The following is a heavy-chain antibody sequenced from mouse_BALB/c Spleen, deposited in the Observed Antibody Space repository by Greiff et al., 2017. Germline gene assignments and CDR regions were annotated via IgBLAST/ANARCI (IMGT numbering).Heavy chain of an antibody. CDR2: ISSGGST. V-gene: IGHV5-6-5*01. CDR1: GFTFSSYA. D-gene: IGHD2-5*01. J-gene: IGHJ2*01. CDR3: ARGYSNYVYLDD. Sequence: EVQRVESGGGLVKPGGSLKLSCAASGFTFSSYAMSWVRQTPEQRLEWVASISSGGSTYYPDSVMGRVTTSRDNARNILYLQMSSLRSEDTAMYYCARGYSNYVYLDDWGQGTTLTVAA.